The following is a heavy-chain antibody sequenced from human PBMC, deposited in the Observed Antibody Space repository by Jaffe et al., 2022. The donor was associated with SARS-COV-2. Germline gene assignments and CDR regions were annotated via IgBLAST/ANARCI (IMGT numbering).Heavy chain of an antibody. J-gene: IGHJ6*02. V-gene: IGHV3-30*18. CDR3: AKDLATSNGLLGRDEVLFYYYYGMDV. CDR2: ISYDGSNK. D-gene: IGHD3-22*01. CDR1: GFTFSSYG. Sequence: QVQLVESGGGVVQPGRSLRLSCAASGFTFSSYGMHWVRQAPGKGLEWVAVISYDGSNKYYADSVKGRFTISRDNSKNTLYLQMNSLRAEDTAVYYCAKDLATSNGLLGRDEVLFYYYYGMDVWGQGTTVTVSS.